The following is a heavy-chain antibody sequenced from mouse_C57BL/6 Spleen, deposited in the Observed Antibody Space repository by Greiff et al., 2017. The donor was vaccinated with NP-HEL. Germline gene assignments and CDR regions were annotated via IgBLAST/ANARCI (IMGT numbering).Heavy chain of an antibody. J-gene: IGHJ1*03. V-gene: IGHV5-17*01. CDR2: ISSGSSTI. CDR3: ARTRNWYFDV. Sequence: DVHLVESGGGLVKPGGSLKLSCAASGFTFSDYGMHWVRQAPEKGLEWVAYISSGSSTIYYADTVKGRFTISRDNAKNTLFLQMTSLRSEDTAMYYCARTRNWYFDVWGTGTTVTVSS. CDR1: GFTFSDYG.